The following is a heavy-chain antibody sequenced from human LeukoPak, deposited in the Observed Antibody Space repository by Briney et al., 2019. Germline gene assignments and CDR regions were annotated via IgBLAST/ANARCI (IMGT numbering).Heavy chain of an antibody. Sequence: GGSLRLSCAASGFTFSSNVMSWVRQAPGKGLEWVSAISGSGGNTFYADSVKGWFTISRDNSKNTLCLQMNSLRAEDTAVYYCAKHSGSYGRPLDYWGQGTLVTVSS. CDR2: ISGSGGNT. CDR1: GFTFSSNV. J-gene: IGHJ4*02. CDR3: AKHSGSYGRPLDY. V-gene: IGHV3-23*01. D-gene: IGHD3-10*01.